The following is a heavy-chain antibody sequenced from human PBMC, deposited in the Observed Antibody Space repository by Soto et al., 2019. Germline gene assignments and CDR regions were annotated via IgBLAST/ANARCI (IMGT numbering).Heavy chain of an antibody. CDR2: VNPNGGST. J-gene: IGHJ4*02. V-gene: IGHV1-46*03. Sequence: QVQLVQSGAEVKEPGASVKISCKASGYTFTSFYIHWVRQAPGQGLEWVGIVNPNGGSTNYAQNFKGRITISRETSTSTAYMDLSSLRSADTAVYYCVRGLLSGDYWGQGTLVTVFS. CDR1: GYTFTSFY. CDR3: VRGLLSGDY.